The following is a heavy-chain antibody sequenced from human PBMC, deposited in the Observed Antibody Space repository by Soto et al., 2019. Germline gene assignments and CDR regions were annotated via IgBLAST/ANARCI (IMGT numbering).Heavy chain of an antibody. Sequence: PGGSLRLSCTASGFTFGDYAMSWVRQAPGKGLEWVGFIRSKAYGGTTEYAASVKGRFTISRDDSKSIAYLQMNSLRAEDTAVYYCAKLLTPVIPAARVMDVWGQGTTVTVSS. J-gene: IGHJ6*02. CDR2: IRSKAYGGTT. D-gene: IGHD2-2*01. CDR1: GFTFGDYA. V-gene: IGHV3-49*04. CDR3: AKLLTPVIPAARVMDV.